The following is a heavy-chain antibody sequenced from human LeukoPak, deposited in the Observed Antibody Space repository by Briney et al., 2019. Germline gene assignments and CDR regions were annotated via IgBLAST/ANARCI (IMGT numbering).Heavy chain of an antibody. CDR1: GGTFSSYA. CDR3: ARVGDFWSGYQYYFDY. J-gene: IGHJ4*02. Sequence: ASVKVSCKASGGTFSSYAISWVRQAPGQGLEWMGGIIPIFGTANYAQKFQGRVTITTDESTSTAYMELSSLGSEDTAVYYCARVGDFWSGYQYYFDYWGQGTLVTVSS. CDR2: IIPIFGTA. V-gene: IGHV1-69*05. D-gene: IGHD3-3*01.